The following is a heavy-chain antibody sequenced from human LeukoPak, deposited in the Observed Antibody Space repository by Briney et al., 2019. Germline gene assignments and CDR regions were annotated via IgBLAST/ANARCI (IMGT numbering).Heavy chain of an antibody. CDR3: TKDGEYYGLFDY. CDR1: GFAFSSYA. CDR2: ISRSAGST. D-gene: IGHD3-10*01. V-gene: IGHV3-23*01. J-gene: IGHJ4*02. Sequence: GGSLRLSCAASGFAFSSYAMSWVRQAPGKGLEWVSTISRSAGSTYYADSVKGRFTISRDNSKNTLYLQMNSLRAEDTAVYYCTKDGEYYGLFDYWGQGTLVTVSS.